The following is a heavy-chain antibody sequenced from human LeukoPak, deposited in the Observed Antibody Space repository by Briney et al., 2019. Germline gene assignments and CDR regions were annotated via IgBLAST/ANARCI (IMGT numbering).Heavy chain of an antibody. D-gene: IGHD6-19*01. CDR2: ITGSSRTI. V-gene: IGHV3-48*01. Sequence: GGSLRLSCAASGFTFSSYGMNWVRQAPGQGLEWVSHITGSSRTIYYADSVKGRFTISRDNAKNSLYLQMNSLRAEDTAVYYCARPPGAAIGVPGNDAFDIWGQGTMVTVSS. J-gene: IGHJ3*02. CDR3: ARPPGAAIGVPGNDAFDI. CDR1: GFTFSSYG.